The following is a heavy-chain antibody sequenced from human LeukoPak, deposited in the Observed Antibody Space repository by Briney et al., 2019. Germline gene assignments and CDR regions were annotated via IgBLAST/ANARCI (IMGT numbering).Heavy chain of an antibody. CDR3: ARTPNYDYVWGSYPYYYYGMDV. J-gene: IGHJ6*02. Sequence: PSETLSLTCAVYGGSFSGYYWSWIRQPPGKGLEWIGEINHSGSTNYNPSLKSRVTISVDTSKNQFSLKLSSVTAADTAVYYCARTPNYDYVWGSYPYYYYGMDVWGQGTTVTVSS. D-gene: IGHD3-16*02. CDR1: GGSFSGYY. CDR2: INHSGST. V-gene: IGHV4-34*01.